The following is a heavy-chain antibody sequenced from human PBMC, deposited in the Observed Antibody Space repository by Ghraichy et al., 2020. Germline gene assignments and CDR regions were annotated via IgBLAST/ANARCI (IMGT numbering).Heavy chain of an antibody. V-gene: IGHV3-13*01. Sequence: GESLKISCAASGFTFSSYDMHRVRQGAGKGLEWVSGIGTAGDANYPGSVKGRFTISRENAKNSFYLQMNSLRAGDTAVYFCARAVYYYDGSFYQRYFDLWGRGTLVTVSS. CDR3: ARAVYYYDGSFYQRYFDL. J-gene: IGHJ2*01. CDR1: GFTFSSYD. CDR2: IGTAGDA. D-gene: IGHD3-22*01.